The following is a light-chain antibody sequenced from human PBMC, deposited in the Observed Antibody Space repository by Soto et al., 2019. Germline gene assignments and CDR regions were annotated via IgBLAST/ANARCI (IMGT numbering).Light chain of an antibody. CDR1: SSDVGGYDY. J-gene: IGLJ2*01. V-gene: IGLV2-14*01. CDR2: EVS. CDR3: SSYTTNSALV. Sequence: QSVLTQPASVSGSPGQSITISCTGTSSDVGGYDYVSWYQHHPGKVPKLIIYEVSKRLSGVSHRFSGSKSGNTASLTISGLQTEDEADYYCSSYTTNSALVFGGGTKLTVL.